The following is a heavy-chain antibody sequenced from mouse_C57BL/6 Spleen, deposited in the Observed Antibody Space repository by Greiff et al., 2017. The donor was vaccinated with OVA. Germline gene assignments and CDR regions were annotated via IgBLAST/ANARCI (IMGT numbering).Heavy chain of an antibody. CDR1: GYAFSSYW. D-gene: IGHD6-5*01. V-gene: IGHV1-80*01. Sequence: VHLVESGAELVKPGASVKISCKASGYAFSSYWMNWVKQRPGKGLEWIGQIYPGDGDTNYNGKFKGKATLTADKSSSTAYMQLSSLTSEDSAVYFCARESLPYFDYWGQGTTLTVSS. CDR2: IYPGDGDT. J-gene: IGHJ2*01. CDR3: ARESLPYFDY.